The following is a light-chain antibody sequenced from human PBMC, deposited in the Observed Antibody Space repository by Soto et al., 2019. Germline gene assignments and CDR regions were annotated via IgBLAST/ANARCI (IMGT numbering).Light chain of an antibody. J-gene: IGKJ1*01. CDR3: EQYNSAWT. CDR1: QSVSSW. Sequence: DIQMTQSPSTLSASVGDRDTITCRASQSVSSWLAWYQQKPGKAPNLLIYTASSLESGVPSRFRGSGSGTEFTLTISSLQPDDFATYYCEQYNSAWTFGQGTKVDIK. V-gene: IGKV1-5*03. CDR2: TAS.